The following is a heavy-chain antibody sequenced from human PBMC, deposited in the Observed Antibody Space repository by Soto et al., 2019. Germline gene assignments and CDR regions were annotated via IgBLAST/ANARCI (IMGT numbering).Heavy chain of an antibody. Sequence: SLLRSLTCAVCGECLCRWSWCYISQPPGKGLEWIGEINHSGSTNYNPSLKSRVTISVDTSKNQFSLKLSSVTAADTAVYYCARLRDFGPDYWSQGTVVTVSS. CDR3: ARLRDFGPDY. J-gene: IGHJ4*02. D-gene: IGHD3-10*01. V-gene: IGHV4-34*01. CDR2: INHSGST. CDR1: GECLCRWS.